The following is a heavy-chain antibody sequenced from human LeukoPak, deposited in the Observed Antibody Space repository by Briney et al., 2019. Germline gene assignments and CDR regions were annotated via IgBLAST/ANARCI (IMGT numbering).Heavy chain of an antibody. J-gene: IGHJ4*02. D-gene: IGHD3-10*01. CDR1: GITFSSFA. V-gene: IGHV3-23*01. CDR3: AKDQTMAGVNFFDF. Sequence: GGSLRLSCAASGITFSSFAMSWVRQLPGKGLEWVSGITSSGGGTYYADSVKGRFTISRDNSKNTVYMQMNSLRAEDTAIYYCAKDQTMAGVNFFDFWGQGTLVTVSS. CDR2: ITSSGGGT.